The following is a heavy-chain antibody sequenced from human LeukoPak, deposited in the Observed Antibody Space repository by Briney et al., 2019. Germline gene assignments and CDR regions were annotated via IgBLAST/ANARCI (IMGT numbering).Heavy chain of an antibody. CDR3: VTGFPPYYYYMDV. CDR2: INLNSGGT. D-gene: IGHD3-9*01. J-gene: IGHJ6*03. Sequence: ASVKVSCKASGYTFTGYYMHWVRQAPGQGLEWMGWINLNSGGTNYAQKFQGRVTMTRDTSISTAYMELSRLRSDDTAVYYCVTGFPPYYYYMDVWGKGTTVTVSS. CDR1: GYTFTGYY. V-gene: IGHV1-2*02.